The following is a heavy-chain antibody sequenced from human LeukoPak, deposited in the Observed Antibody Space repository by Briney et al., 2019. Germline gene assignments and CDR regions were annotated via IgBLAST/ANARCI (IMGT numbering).Heavy chain of an antibody. CDR1: GVSISSYY. J-gene: IGHJ4*02. Sequence: PSETLSLTCTASGVSISSYYWSWIRQPPGKGLVWIANIYHTGSTNYNPSLSSRVTISIDTAKNQFSLKLTSVTAADTAVYYCARRGRNSSGWQDYLWGQGTLVTVSS. CDR3: ARRGRNSSGWQDYL. D-gene: IGHD6-25*01. CDR2: IYHTGST. V-gene: IGHV4-59*01.